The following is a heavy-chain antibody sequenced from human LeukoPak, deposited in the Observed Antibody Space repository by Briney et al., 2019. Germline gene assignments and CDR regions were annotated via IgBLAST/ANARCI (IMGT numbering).Heavy chain of an antibody. CDR1: GGSISSSNW. CDR2: IYHSGST. V-gene: IGHV4-4*02. Sequence: SETLSLTCAVSGGSISSSNWWSWVRQPPGKGLEWIGEIYHSGSTNYNPSLKSRVTISVDKSKNQFSLKLSSVTAADTAVYYCARDRRYSGSYAHAFDIWGQGTMVTVSS. CDR3: ARDRRYSGSYAHAFDI. J-gene: IGHJ3*02. D-gene: IGHD1-26*01.